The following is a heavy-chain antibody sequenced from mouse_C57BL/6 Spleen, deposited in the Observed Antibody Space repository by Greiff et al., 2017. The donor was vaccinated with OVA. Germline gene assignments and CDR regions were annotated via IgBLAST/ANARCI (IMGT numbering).Heavy chain of an antibody. CDR2: IDPSDSYT. J-gene: IGHJ4*01. CDR1: GYTFTSYW. Sequence: QVQLQQPGAELVKPGASVKLSCKASGYTFTSYWMQWVKQRPGQGLEWIGEIDPSDSYTNYNQKFKGKATWTVDTSSSTAYMQLSSLTSEDSAVYYCARAYSNYPGYWGQGTSVTVSS. CDR3: ARAYSNYPGY. V-gene: IGHV1-50*01. D-gene: IGHD2-5*01.